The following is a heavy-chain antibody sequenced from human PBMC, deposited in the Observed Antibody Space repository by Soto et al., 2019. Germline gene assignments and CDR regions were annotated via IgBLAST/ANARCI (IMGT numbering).Heavy chain of an antibody. CDR2: ISRDGRTT. CDR1: GFTVSSYG. CDR3: IGEVASGY. D-gene: IGHD2-21*01. Sequence: QVQLVESGGGVVQPGRSLRLSCAVSGFTVSSYGMHWVRQAPGKGLEWVAVISRDGRTTFYADSVKGRFTISKDNSRNTLFLEMNTLRDDDMAVYYCIGEVASGYWGQGTLVTVSP. V-gene: IGHV3-30*03. J-gene: IGHJ4*02.